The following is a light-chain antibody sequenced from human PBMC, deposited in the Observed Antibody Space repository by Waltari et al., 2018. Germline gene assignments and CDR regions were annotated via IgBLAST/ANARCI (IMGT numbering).Light chain of an antibody. Sequence: QSVLTQPPSVSAAPGQEVTISCSGRSSNIGNNYVSWYQQLPGTAPKLRTSDTNQRPSGIPHRFSGAKSGTSATLAITGLQTGDEADYYCGTWDSSLGPGRVFGGGTKLTVL. CDR1: SSNIGNNY. J-gene: IGLJ3*02. CDR3: GTWDSSLGPGRV. V-gene: IGLV1-51*01. CDR2: DTN.